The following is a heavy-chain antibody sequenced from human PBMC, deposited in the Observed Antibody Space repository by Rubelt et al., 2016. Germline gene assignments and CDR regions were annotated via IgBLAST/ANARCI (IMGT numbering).Heavy chain of an antibody. J-gene: IGHJ4*02. Sequence: EVQLVESGGGLIQPGGSLRLSCAASGLTVSSNFMSWVRQAPGKGLEWVSRINSDGSITSHADSVKGRFTISRDNAKNTLYRQMTSREAEDTAVYYCARPKYCSGGSCNSALDNWGQGTLVTVSS. CDR1: GLTVSSNF. V-gene: IGHV3-74*02. CDR3: ARPKYCSGGSCNSALDN. CDR2: INSDGSIT. D-gene: IGHD2-15*01.